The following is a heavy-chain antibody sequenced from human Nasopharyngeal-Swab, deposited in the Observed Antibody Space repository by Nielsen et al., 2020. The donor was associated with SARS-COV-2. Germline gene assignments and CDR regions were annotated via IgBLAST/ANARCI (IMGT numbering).Heavy chain of an antibody. J-gene: IGHJ6*03. CDR2: ISSSSSYI. D-gene: IGHD1-1*01. Sequence: GESLKISCAASGFTFSSYSMNWVRQAPGKGLEWVSSISSSSSYIYYADSVKGRFTISRDNAKNSPYLQMNSLRAEDTAVYYCARDRTNDYYYYMDVWGKGTTVTVSS. CDR3: ARDRTNDYYYYMDV. CDR1: GFTFSSYS. V-gene: IGHV3-21*01.